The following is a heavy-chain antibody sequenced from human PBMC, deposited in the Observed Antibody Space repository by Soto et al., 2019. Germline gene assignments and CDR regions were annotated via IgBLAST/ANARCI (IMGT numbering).Heavy chain of an antibody. CDR2: INSDGSST. CDR1: GFTFSSYW. Sequence: GGSLRLSCAASGFTFSSYWMHWVRQAPGKGLVWASRINSDGSSTSYADSVKGRFTISRDNAKNTLYLQMNSLRAEDTAVYYCARDPADPYYYYGMDVWGQGTTVTVS. J-gene: IGHJ6*02. CDR3: ARDPADPYYYYGMDV. V-gene: IGHV3-74*01.